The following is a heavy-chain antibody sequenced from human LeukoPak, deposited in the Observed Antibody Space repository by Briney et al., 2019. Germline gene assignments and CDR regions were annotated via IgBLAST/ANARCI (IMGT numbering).Heavy chain of an antibody. CDR1: GGSISSSSYY. V-gene: IGHV4-39*01. J-gene: IGHJ5*02. D-gene: IGHD4-11*01. Sequence: SETLSLTCTVSGGSISSSSYYWGWIRQPPGKGLEWIGSIYYSGSTYYNPSLKSRVTISVDTSKNQFSLKLSSVTAADTAVYYCARLRYSNLNWFDPWGQGTLVTVSS. CDR3: ARLRYSNLNWFDP. CDR2: IYYSGST.